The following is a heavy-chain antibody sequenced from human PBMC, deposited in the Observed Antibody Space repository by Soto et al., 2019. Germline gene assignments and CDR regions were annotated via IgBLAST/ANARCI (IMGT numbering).Heavy chain of an antibody. CDR1: GGSFSGYH. V-gene: IGHV4-34*01. CDR2: INHGGSA. CDR3: ARDSGYYGSGSYFNYSYYYYGMDV. Sequence: PSETLSLTCAVYGGSFSGYHWSWIRQPPGKGLEWIGKINHGGSAIYSPSLKSRLTISVDTSKNQFSLELSSVTAADTAVYYCARDSGYYGSGSYFNYSYYYYGMDVWGQGTTVTVSS. J-gene: IGHJ6*02. D-gene: IGHD3-10*01.